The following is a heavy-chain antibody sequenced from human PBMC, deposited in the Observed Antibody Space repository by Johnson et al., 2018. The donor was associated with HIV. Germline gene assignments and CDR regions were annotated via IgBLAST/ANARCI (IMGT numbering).Heavy chain of an antibody. CDR3: AKDPGITMIAHAFDI. J-gene: IGHJ3*02. Sequence: QMLLVESGGGVVQPGRSLRLSCAASGFTFSSYAMHWVRQAPGKGLEWVAVISYDGSNKYYADSVKGRFTISRDNSKNTLYLQMNSLRAEDPAVYYCAKDPGITMIAHAFDIWGQGTMVTVSS. V-gene: IGHV3-30*04. CDR2: ISYDGSNK. CDR1: GFTFSSYA. D-gene: IGHD3-22*01.